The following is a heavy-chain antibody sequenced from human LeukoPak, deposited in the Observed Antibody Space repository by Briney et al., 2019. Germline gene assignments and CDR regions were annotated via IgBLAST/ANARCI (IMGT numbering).Heavy chain of an antibody. CDR2: ISGSGGST. D-gene: IGHD3-22*01. V-gene: IGHV3-23*01. CDR3: AKDRRDSSGYSPSVY. CDR1: GFTFNSYA. J-gene: IGHJ4*02. Sequence: GGSLRLSCAASGFTFNSYAMHWVRQAPGQGLEWVSAISGSGGSTYYADSVKGRFTISRDNSKNTLYLQMNSLRAEDMAVYYCAKDRRDSSGYSPSVYWGQGTLVTVSS.